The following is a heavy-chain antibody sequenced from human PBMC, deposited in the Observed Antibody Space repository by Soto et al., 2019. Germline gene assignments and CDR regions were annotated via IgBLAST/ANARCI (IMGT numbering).Heavy chain of an antibody. D-gene: IGHD3-10*01. CDR3: TTWSISMLRGVIKY. V-gene: IGHV3-15*04. J-gene: IGHJ4*02. CDR1: GFTFNNAW. Sequence: PGGSLRLSCAASGFTFNNAWMSWVRQAPGKGPEWVGRIESKTDGGTADYAAPVKGRFTMSRDDSKNTLYLQMNSLKTEDTAVNYCTTWSISMLRGVIKYWGQGIMVTASS. CDR2: IESKTDGGTA.